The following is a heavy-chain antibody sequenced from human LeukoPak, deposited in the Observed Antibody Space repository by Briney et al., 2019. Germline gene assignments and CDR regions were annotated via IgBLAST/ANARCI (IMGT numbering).Heavy chain of an antibody. CDR1: GGSISSGGYY. V-gene: IGHV4-31*03. Sequence: SETLSPTCTVSGGSISSGGYYWSWIRQHPGKGLEWIGYIYYSGSTHYNPSLKSRVTISVDTSKNQFSLKLSSVTAADTAVYYCARDMTDWRFDPWGQGTLVTVSS. J-gene: IGHJ5*02. D-gene: IGHD3-9*01. CDR3: ARDMTDWRFDP. CDR2: IYYSGST.